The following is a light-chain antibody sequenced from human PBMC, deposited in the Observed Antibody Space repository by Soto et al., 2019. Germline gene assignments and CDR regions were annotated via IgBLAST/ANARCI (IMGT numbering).Light chain of an antibody. CDR1: NSDVGTYNY. CDR3: SSYAGSNTLV. V-gene: IGLV2-8*01. J-gene: IGLJ2*01. CDR2: EGS. Sequence: QSVLTQPPSASGSPGQSVTISCTVTNSDVGTYNYVSWYQQRPGKAPKLIMYEGSNRPSGVPDRFSGSKSGSTASLTVSGLQAEDEADYFCSSYAGSNTLVFGGGTKLTVL.